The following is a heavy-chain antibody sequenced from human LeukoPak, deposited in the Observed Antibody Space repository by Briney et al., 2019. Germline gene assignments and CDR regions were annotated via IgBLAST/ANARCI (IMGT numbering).Heavy chain of an antibody. Sequence: PGGSLRLSCAASGFTFSSYAMSWVRQAPGKGLEWVGFIRSKAYGGTTEYAASVKGRFTISRDDSKSIAYLQMNSLKTEDTAVYYCTSWAAMVRDYFDYWGQGTLVTVSS. CDR1: GFTFSSYA. J-gene: IGHJ4*02. V-gene: IGHV3-49*04. D-gene: IGHD5-18*01. CDR3: TSWAAMVRDYFDY. CDR2: IRSKAYGGTT.